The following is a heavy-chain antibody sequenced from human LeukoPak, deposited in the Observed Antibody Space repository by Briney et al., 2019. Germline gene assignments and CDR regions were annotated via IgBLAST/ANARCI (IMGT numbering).Heavy chain of an antibody. Sequence: SESLSRTRSVSNGAVNSTSYGGWIRQPTRKELEWIGCIHYSGSTYYNPSLKSRVTISIDTSKNQFSLKLTSVTVADTAVYRCARLGYTSVRVNWFDPWGQGTLVTVSP. D-gene: IGHD6-13*01. V-gene: IGHV4-39*01. J-gene: IGHJ5*02. CDR2: IHYSGST. CDR3: ARLGYTSVRVNWFDP. CDR1: NGAVNSTSY.